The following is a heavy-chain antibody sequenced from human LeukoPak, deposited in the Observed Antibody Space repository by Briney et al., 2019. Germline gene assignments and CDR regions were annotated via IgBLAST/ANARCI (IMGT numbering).Heavy chain of an antibody. CDR1: RGSIISYY. D-gene: IGHD5-12*01. Sequence: SETLSLTRTLSRGSIISYYWSWIRPPPRRGLAWIGYVYYSGSTNYHPSLKSRVTISVDTSKNQLSLNLSSVCDADTAVFDFAGVMMRGYSWFDPGGQGTLVTV. CDR2: VYYSGST. CDR3: AGVMMRGYSWFDP. V-gene: IGHV4-59*12. J-gene: IGHJ5*02.